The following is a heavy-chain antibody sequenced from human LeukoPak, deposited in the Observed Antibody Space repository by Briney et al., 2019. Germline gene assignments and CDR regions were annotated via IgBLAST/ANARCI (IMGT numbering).Heavy chain of an antibody. D-gene: IGHD3-3*01. CDR3: ARGQVLRFLEWLLPNYYYYGMDV. Sequence: SETLSLTCAVYGESFSGHYWTWIRQPPGKGLEWIGEIDHSGSTNYNPSLKSRVTISLDTSKNQFSLKLSSVTAADTAMYYCARGQVLRFLEWLLPNYYYYGMDVWGQGTTVTVSS. J-gene: IGHJ6*02. CDR1: GESFSGHY. CDR2: IDHSGST. V-gene: IGHV4-34*01.